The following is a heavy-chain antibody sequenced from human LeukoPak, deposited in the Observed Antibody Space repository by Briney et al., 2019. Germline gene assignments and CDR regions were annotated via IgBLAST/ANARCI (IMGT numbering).Heavy chain of an antibody. D-gene: IGHD6-19*01. J-gene: IGHJ4*02. CDR3: TTERRESSGWYNSCFDY. CDR2: VKRKTDAGTT. CDR1: GFTFSNAW. V-gene: IGHV3-15*01. Sequence: GGSLRLSCEVSGFTFSNAWMSWVRQAPGKGLEWVGRVKRKTDAGTTDYGAPVKGRFTISRDDSKNTLYLQTNNLKTEDTAVYYCTTERRESSGWYNSCFDYWGQGTLVTASS.